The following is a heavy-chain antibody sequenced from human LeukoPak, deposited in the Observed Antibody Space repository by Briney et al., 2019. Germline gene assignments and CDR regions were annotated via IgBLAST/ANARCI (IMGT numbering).Heavy chain of an antibody. CDR3: ARGYYYDSSGFDY. CDR1: GFTFSSYS. V-gene: IGHV3-48*02. D-gene: IGHD3-22*01. CDR2: ISSSSSTI. Sequence: GGSLRLSCAASGFTFSSYSMNWVRQAPGKGLEWVPYISSSSSTIYYADSVKGRFTISRDNAKNSLYLQMNSLRDEDTAVYYCARGYYYDSSGFDYWGQGTLVTVSS. J-gene: IGHJ4*02.